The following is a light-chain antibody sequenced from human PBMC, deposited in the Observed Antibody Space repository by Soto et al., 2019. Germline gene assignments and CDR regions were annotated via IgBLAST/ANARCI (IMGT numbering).Light chain of an antibody. CDR1: QGIASS. Sequence: DIHLTQSPSFLSASVGDRVTITCRASQGIASSLAWYQQKAGKAPKLLIYGASTLETGGPSRFSGSGPGTEFTLTISSLQPEDFGIYYCQQFNSYPLTCGGGTKVEIK. CDR2: GAS. CDR3: QQFNSYPLT. V-gene: IGKV1-9*01. J-gene: IGKJ4*01.